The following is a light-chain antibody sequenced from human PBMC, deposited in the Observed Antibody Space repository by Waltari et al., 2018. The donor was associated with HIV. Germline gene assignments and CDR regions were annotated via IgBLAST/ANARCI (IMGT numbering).Light chain of an antibody. CDR1: RSNIGNNA. CDR2: RNN. CDR3: DAWDNSLSGRV. Sequence: QSVLTQPPSASGTPGQRVTISCSGSRSNIGNNAVYWFQHLPGTAPKLLIYRNNQRPSGVPDRFTGSKSGTSASLAISGLRSEDEADYYCDAWDNSLSGRVFGGGTKLTVL. J-gene: IGLJ3*02. V-gene: IGLV1-47*01.